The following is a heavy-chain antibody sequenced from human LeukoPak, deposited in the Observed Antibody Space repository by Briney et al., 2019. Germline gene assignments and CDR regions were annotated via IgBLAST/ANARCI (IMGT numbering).Heavy chain of an antibody. CDR3: ARDSGSGSYYLVDHTTYYFDY. CDR1: GYTFTGYY. CDR2: INPNSGGT. D-gene: IGHD3-10*01. J-gene: IGHJ4*02. V-gene: IGHV1-2*02. Sequence: GASVKVSCKASGYTFTGYYMRWVRQAPGQGLEWMGWINPNSGGTNYAQKFQGRVTMTRDTSISTAYMELSRLRSDDTAAYYCARDSGSGSYYLVDHTTYYFDYWGQGTLVTVSS.